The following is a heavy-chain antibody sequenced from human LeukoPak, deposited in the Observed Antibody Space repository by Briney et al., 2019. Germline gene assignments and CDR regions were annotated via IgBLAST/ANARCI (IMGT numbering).Heavy chain of an antibody. CDR2: ISAYNGNT. CDR1: GYTFTSYG. V-gene: IGHV1-18*01. D-gene: IGHD6-19*01. J-gene: IGHJ4*02. Sequence: GASVKVSCKASGYTFTSYGISWVRQAPGQGLEWMGWISAYNGNTNYAQKLQGRVTMTTDTSTSTAYMELRSLRSDDTAVYYCARIPPYSSGWYGTSGSDYWGQGTLVTVSS. CDR3: ARIPPYSSGWYGTSGSDY.